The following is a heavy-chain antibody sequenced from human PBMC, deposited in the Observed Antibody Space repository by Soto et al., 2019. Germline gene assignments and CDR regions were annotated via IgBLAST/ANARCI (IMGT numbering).Heavy chain of an antibody. D-gene: IGHD4-17*01. V-gene: IGHV1-2*04. CDR2: INPNSGGT. J-gene: IGHJ4*02. CDR3: ARVDEHYGGKGYFDY. Sequence: ASVKVSCKASGYTFTGYYIHWVRQAPGQGLEWMGWINPNSGGTNYAQKFQGWVTMTRDTSISTAYMELSRVRSDDTAMYYCARVDEHYGGKGYFDYWGQGTLVTVSS. CDR1: GYTFTGYY.